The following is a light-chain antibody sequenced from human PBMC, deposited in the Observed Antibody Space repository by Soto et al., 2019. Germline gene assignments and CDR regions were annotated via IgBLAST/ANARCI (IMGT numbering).Light chain of an antibody. CDR2: GAS. V-gene: IGKV3-15*01. Sequence: EIVMTQSPATLSVSPGERATLSCRASQSVAANLAWYQQKSGQAPRLLFYGASTRATGIPAKFSASGSGTEFTLSFSSLQSEDFAIYYCQQYHKWPLPFGGGTRVE. J-gene: IGKJ4*01. CDR1: QSVAAN. CDR3: QQYHKWPLP.